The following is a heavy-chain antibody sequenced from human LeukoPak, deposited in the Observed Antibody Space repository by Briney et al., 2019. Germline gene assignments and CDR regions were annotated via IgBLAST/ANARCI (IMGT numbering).Heavy chain of an antibody. V-gene: IGHV1-2*06. CDR2: INPNTGST. CDR1: GYTFTGYY. CDR3: ARGEDSAN. J-gene: IGHJ4*02. D-gene: IGHD4-11*01. Sequence: GASVKVSCKASGYTFTGYYMHWVRQAPGQGLEWMGRINPNTGSTNYAQGFQGRVTLTRDNYIDTAYMELKRLRSDDTAMYYCARGEDSANWGQGTLVIVSS.